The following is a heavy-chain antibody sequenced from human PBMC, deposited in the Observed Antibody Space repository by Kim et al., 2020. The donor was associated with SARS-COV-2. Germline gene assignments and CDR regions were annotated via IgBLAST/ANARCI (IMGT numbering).Heavy chain of an antibody. V-gene: IGHV3-11*06. J-gene: IGHJ4*02. D-gene: IGHD6-13*01. CDR1: GFTFSDYY. Sequence: GGSLRLSCAASGFTFSDYYMSWIRQAPGKGLEWVSYISSSSPYTNYADSVKGRFTISRDNAKNSLYLQMNSLRAEDTAVYFCARNKVSSWMAGYNFDYWGQGTLVTVSS. CDR2: ISSSSPYT. CDR3: ARNKVSSWMAGYNFDY.